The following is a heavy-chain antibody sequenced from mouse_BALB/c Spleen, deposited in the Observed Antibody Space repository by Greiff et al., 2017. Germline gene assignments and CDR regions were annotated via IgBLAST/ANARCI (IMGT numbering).Heavy chain of an antibody. CDR3: ARHGAYYGNYDWYFDV. CDR2: ISSGGSYT. CDR1: GFTFSSYG. D-gene: IGHD2-10*01. Sequence: EVQVVESGGDLVKPGGSLKLSCAASGFTFSSYGMSWVRQTPDKRLEWVATISSGGSYTYYPDSVKGRFTISRDNAKNTLYLQMSSLKSEDTAMYYCARHGAYYGNYDWYFDVWGAGTTVTVSS. V-gene: IGHV5-6*01. J-gene: IGHJ1*01.